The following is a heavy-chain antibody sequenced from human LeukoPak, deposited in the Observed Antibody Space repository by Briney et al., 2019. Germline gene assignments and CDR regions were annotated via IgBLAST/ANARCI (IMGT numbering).Heavy chain of an antibody. CDR2: INPSGGST. D-gene: IGHD3-22*01. J-gene: IGHJ3*02. CDR1: GYTFTSYY. Sequence: GASVKVSCKASGYTFTSYYMHWVRQAPGQGLEWMGIINPSGGSTSYAQKFQGRVTMTRDMSTSTVYMELSSLRSEDTAVHYCARDRGIGYYDSSGEAPTDAFDIWGQGTMVTVSS. CDR3: ARDRGIGYYDSSGEAPTDAFDI. V-gene: IGHV1-46*01.